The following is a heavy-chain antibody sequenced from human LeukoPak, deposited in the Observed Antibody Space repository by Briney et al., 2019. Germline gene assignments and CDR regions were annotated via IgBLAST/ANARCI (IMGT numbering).Heavy chain of an antibody. Sequence: GVSLRLSCAVSGITLSNYGMSWVRQPPGKGLEWVAGISGSGGGTNYADSVKGRFTISRDNAKNTLYLQMNSLRAEDTAVYFCAKRGVVIRVILVGFHKEAYYFDSWGQGALVTVSS. V-gene: IGHV3-23*01. D-gene: IGHD3-10*01. CDR1: GITLSNYG. J-gene: IGHJ4*02. CDR2: ISGSGGGT. CDR3: AKRGVVIRVILVGFHKEAYYFDS.